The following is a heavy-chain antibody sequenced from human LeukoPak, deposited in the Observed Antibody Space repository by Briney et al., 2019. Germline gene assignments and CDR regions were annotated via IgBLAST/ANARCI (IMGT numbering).Heavy chain of an antibody. Sequence: PSETLSLTCGVYGGSFSGDYWSWIRQPPGKGLEWIGEINHSGSTNYNPALKRRVIISVDTSKNQFSLKLSSVTAADTAVYYCARGGDYGDYSYDYWGQGTLVTVSS. CDR1: GGSFSGDY. CDR2: INHSGST. CDR3: ARGGDYGDYSYDY. J-gene: IGHJ4*02. D-gene: IGHD4-17*01. V-gene: IGHV4-34*01.